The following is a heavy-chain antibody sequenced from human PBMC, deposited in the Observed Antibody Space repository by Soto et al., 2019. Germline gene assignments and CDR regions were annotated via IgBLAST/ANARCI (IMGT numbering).Heavy chain of an antibody. V-gene: IGHV3-23*01. D-gene: IGHD6-13*01. CDR2: ISGSGDST. CDR3: ARRGPGTYVDY. CDR1: GFTFSSYA. J-gene: IGHJ4*02. Sequence: EVQLLASGGGLVQPGGSLRLSFAASGFTFSSYAMNWVRQAPGKGLEWVSVISGSGDSTYYADSVKGRFTISRDNSKNTRYLQMNSLRTEDTAVYYCARRGPGTYVDYWGQGTLVTVSS.